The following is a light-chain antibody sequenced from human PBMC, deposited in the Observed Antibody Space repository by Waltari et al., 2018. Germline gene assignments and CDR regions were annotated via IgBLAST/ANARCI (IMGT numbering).Light chain of an antibody. Sequence: DIVMTQSPLSLPVTPGEPASIPCRSSQSLLHSNGYNYLDWYLQKQGQSPQLLIYLGSNRASGVPDRFSGSGSGTDFTLKISRVEAEDVGVYYCMQALQTPYTFGQGTQLEIK. V-gene: IGKV2-28*01. CDR3: MQALQTPYT. J-gene: IGKJ2*01. CDR2: LGS. CDR1: QSLLHSNGYNY.